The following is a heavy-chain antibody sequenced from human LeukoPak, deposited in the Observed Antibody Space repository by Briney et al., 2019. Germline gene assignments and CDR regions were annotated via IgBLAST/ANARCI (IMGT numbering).Heavy chain of an antibody. CDR1: NYSISTDYY. D-gene: IGHD6-19*01. CDR3: WAGTSSGGGGYFDY. J-gene: IGHJ4*02. Sequence: SETLSLTCTVSNYSISTDYYWGWIRQPPGKGLEWIGTMYHSGSTNYNPSLKSRVTISVDKSKNQFSLKLSSVTAADTAVYYCWAGTSSGGGGYFDYWGQGTLVTVSS. V-gene: IGHV4-38-2*02. CDR2: MYHSGST.